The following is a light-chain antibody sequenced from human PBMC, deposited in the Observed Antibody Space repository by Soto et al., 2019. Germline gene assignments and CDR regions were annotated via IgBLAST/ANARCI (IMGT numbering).Light chain of an antibody. CDR1: QSVSSSY. Sequence: EIVLTQSPGTLSLSPGERATLSCRASQSVSSSYLAWYQQKPGQAPRLLIYGASNRAIGIPARFSGSGSGTDFTLTISSLEPEDFAVYYCQQRSNWPLTFGGGTKVDIK. CDR3: QQRSNWPLT. J-gene: IGKJ4*01. V-gene: IGKV3D-20*02. CDR2: GAS.